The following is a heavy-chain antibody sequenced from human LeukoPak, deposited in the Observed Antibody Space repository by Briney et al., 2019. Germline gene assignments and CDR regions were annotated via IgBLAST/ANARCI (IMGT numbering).Heavy chain of an antibody. V-gene: IGHV3-23*01. D-gene: IGHD3-16*02. CDR1: GFTFSSYA. CDR2: ISGSGGST. CDR3: AKDRLRLGELSSSSFDY. Sequence: PGGSLRLSCAASGFTFSSYAMSRVRQAPGKGLEWVSAISGSGGSTYYADSVKGRFTISRDNSKNTLYLQMNSLRAEDTAVYYCAKDRLRLGELSSSSFDYWGQGTLVTVSS. J-gene: IGHJ4*02.